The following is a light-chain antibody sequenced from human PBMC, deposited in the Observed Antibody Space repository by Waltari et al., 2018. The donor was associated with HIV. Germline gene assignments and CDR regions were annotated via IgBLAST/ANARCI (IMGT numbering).Light chain of an antibody. Sequence: DIVLTQSPATLSLSPGERATLSCRASQSVSSYLAWYQQKPGQTPRLLIYEASNRATGIPARFSGSGSGTDFTLTISSLKPEDFAVYYCHQRSSWPRTFGQGTKLEIK. J-gene: IGKJ2*01. CDR3: HQRSSWPRT. V-gene: IGKV3-11*01. CDR1: QSVSSY. CDR2: EAS.